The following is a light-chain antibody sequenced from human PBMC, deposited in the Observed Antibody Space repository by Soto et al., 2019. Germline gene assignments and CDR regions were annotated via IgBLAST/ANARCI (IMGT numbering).Light chain of an antibody. J-gene: IGLJ1*01. V-gene: IGLV1-40*01. CDR1: TSIIGAGYG. CDR3: QSYDSSLRGAV. CDR2: GSG. Sequence: QSVLTQPPSVSGPPGQGVTIFCTGSTSIIGAGYGVNWYQQLPGSAPKLLIYGSGNRPSGVPDRFSGSKSGTSASLAITGLQSEDDADYYYQSYDSSLRGAVFGAGTKLTVL.